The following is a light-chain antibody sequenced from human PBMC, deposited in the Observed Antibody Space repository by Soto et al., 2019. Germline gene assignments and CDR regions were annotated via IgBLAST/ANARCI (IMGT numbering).Light chain of an antibody. CDR1: QRVSSRY. V-gene: IGKV3-20*01. CDR2: GAS. Sequence: EILLTQSACTLSLSPAERATLSCGASQRVSSRYLAWSEQKPGQAPRLAIYGASSRATGIPDRFSGSGSGTDLPLTLSKLEPEDFAVYYCQQYGSSPAFGQGTRLQI. J-gene: IGKJ5*01. CDR3: QQYGSSPA.